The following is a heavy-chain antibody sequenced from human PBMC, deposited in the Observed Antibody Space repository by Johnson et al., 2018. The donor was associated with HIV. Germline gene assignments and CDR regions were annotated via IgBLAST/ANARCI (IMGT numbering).Heavy chain of an antibody. CDR2: IKQDGSEK. V-gene: IGHV3-7*05. Sequence: VQLVESGGGLVQPGGSLRLSCAASGFTFAASGFTFSRYCMTCVRQAPGKGLEWVANIKQDGSEKYYVDSVKGRFTISRDNARNSLYLQMNSLRAEDTAVYYCARAGYSSGWYERAFDIWGQGTMVTVSS. CDR1: GFTFSRYC. CDR3: ARAGYSSGWYERAFDI. D-gene: IGHD6-19*01. J-gene: IGHJ3*02.